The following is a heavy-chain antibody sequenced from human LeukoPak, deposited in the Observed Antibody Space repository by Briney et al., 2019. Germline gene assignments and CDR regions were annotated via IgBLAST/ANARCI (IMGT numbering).Heavy chain of an antibody. CDR2: IYNDGNT. J-gene: IGHJ4*02. CDR3: ARAPNGWYFDY. CDR1: GFTVSSDY. V-gene: IGHV3-53*01. Sequence: GGSLRLSCAASGFTVSSDYMSWVRRAPGKGLEWVSAIYNDGNTYYVDSVKGRFTIFRDNSKNTLYLQMNSLRVEDTAVYYCARAPNGWYFDYWGQGSLVTVSS. D-gene: IGHD6-19*01.